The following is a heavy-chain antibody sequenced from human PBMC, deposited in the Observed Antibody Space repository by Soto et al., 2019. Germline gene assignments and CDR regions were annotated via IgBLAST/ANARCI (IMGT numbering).Heavy chain of an antibody. D-gene: IGHD2-2*01. CDR3: AKDGSSVIPAAHPRRYGMDV. J-gene: IGHJ6*02. CDR2: ISYDGGND. Sequence: QVQLVESGGGVVQPGRSLRLSCAASGFTFSSYGMHWVRQAPGKGLEWVAVISYDGGNDYYADSVKGRFTISRDNFKNTQYLQMNSLRAEDTAVYYCAKDGSSVIPAAHPRRYGMDVWGQGTTVTVSS. V-gene: IGHV3-30*18. CDR1: GFTFSSYG.